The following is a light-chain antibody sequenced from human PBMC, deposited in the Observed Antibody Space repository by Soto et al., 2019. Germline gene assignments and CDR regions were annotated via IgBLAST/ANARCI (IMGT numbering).Light chain of an antibody. CDR1: SSDVGGYNS. Sequence: ALTQPASVSGSPGLSIAISCTGTSSDVGGYNSVSWYQQHPGKAPKLMIYDVSNRPSGVSNRFSGSKSGNTASLTISGLQAEDEGDYYCSSYTTGGSYVFGTGTK. J-gene: IGLJ1*01. CDR2: DVS. CDR3: SSYTTGGSYV. V-gene: IGLV2-14*01.